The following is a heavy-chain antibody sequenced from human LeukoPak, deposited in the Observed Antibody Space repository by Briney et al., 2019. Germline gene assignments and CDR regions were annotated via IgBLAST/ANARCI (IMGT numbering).Heavy chain of an antibody. Sequence: ASVKVSFKASGYTFTSYGISWVRQAPGQGREWMGWISAYNGNTNYAQKLQGRVTMTTDTSTSTAYMELRSLRSDDTAVYYCARYVYCSGGSCYINYYGMDVWGKGTTVTVSS. J-gene: IGHJ6*04. CDR1: GYTFTSYG. CDR3: ARYVYCSGGSCYINYYGMDV. V-gene: IGHV1-18*04. D-gene: IGHD2-15*01. CDR2: ISAYNGNT.